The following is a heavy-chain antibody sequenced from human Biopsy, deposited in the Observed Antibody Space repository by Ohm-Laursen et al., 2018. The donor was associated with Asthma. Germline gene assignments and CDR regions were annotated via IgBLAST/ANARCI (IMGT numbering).Heavy chain of an antibody. CDR1: GGSMSSSSYS. CDR3: ARHRNWGSFFDY. V-gene: IGHV4-39*01. Sequence: TLSLTCTVSGGSMSSSSYSWGWIRQPPGKGLEWIGSISYTGNTDIPSLRSRVTLSVDTSKNNFSLKLTSVAAADTAVFYCARHRNWGSFFDYWGQGMLVTVSS. J-gene: IGHJ4*02. D-gene: IGHD7-27*01. CDR2: ISYTGNT.